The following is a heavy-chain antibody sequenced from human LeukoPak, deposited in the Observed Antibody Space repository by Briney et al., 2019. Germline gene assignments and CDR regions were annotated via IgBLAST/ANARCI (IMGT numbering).Heavy chain of an antibody. J-gene: IGHJ4*02. CDR2: IYYSGST. CDR3: ADEGHGSGWN. V-gene: IGHV4-39*01. Sequence: SETLSRTCTVSGGSISSSSYYWGWIRQPPGKGLEWIWSIYYSGSTYYNPSLKSRVTISVDTSKNPFSLKLSSVTAADTAVYYCADEGHGSGWNWGQGTLVTVSS. D-gene: IGHD6-19*01. CDR1: GGSISSSSYY.